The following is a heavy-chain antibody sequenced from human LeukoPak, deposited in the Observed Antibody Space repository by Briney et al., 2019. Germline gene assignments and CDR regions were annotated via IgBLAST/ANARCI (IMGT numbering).Heavy chain of an antibody. V-gene: IGHV3-11*01. CDR1: GFTFSDYY. CDR2: ISSSGSTI. Sequence: PGGSLRLSCAASGFTFSDYYMSWIRQAPGKGLEWVSYISSSGSTIYYADSVEGRFTISRDNAKNSLYLQMNSLRAEDTAVYYCARDRRCSGGSCYWRGYWGQGTLVTVSS. CDR3: ARDRRCSGGSCYWRGY. D-gene: IGHD2-15*01. J-gene: IGHJ4*02.